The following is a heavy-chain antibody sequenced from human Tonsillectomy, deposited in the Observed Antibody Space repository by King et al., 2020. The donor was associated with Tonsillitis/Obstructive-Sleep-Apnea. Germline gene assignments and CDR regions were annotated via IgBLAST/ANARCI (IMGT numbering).Heavy chain of an antibody. D-gene: IGHD3/OR15-3a*01. Sequence: VQLQQWGAGLLKPSETLSLTCAVYGGSFSGYYWSWIRQPPGKGLEWIGEINHSGSTNYNPSLKSRVTISVDTSKNQFSLKLCSVTAADTAVYYCARGGLWAFDIWGQGTMVTVSS. CDR3: ARGGLWAFDI. V-gene: IGHV4-34*01. J-gene: IGHJ3*02. CDR2: INHSGST. CDR1: GGSFSGYY.